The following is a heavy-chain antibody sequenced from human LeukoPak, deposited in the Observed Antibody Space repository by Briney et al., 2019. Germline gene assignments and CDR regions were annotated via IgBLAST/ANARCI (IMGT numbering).Heavy chain of an antibody. V-gene: IGHV4-30-4*01. J-gene: IGHJ4*02. D-gene: IGHD3-22*01. CDR3: ARGPRQWLYYYDSSGYFDY. Sequence: PSETLSLTCTVSGGSISSGDYYWSWIRQPPGKGLEWIGYIYYSGSTYYNPSLKSRVTISVDTSKNQFSLKLSSVTAADTAVYYCARGPRQWLYYYDSSGYFDYWGQGTLVTVSS. CDR2: IYYSGST. CDR1: GGSISSGDYY.